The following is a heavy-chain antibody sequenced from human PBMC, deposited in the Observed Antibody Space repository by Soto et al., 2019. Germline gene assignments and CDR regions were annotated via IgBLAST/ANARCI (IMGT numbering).Heavy chain of an antibody. CDR2: IYYSGST. CDR1: GGSVSSGSYY. V-gene: IGHV4-61*01. J-gene: IGHJ6*02. CDR3: ARDEGGSYNYYYYYGMDV. Sequence: TLSLTCTVSGGSVSSGSYYWSWIRQPPGKGLEWIGYIYYSGSTNYNPSLKSRVTISVDTSKNQFSLKLSSVTAADTAVYYCARDEGGSYNYYYYYGMDVWGQGTTVTVSS. D-gene: IGHD1-26*01.